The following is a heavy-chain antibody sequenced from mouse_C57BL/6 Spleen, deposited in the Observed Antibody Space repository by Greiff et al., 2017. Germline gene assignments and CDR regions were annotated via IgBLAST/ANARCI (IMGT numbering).Heavy chain of an antibody. CDR1: GYTFTSYW. CDR2: IHPNSGST. V-gene: IGHV1-64*01. CDR3: ARDDGYYGY. D-gene: IGHD2-3*01. J-gene: IGHJ2*01. Sequence: QVQLQQPGAEMVKPGASVKLSCKASGYTFTSYWMHWVKQRPGQGLEWIGMIHPNSGSTNYNEKFKSKATLTVDKSSSTAYMQLSSLTSADSAVYDCARDDGYYGYWGQGTTLTVSS.